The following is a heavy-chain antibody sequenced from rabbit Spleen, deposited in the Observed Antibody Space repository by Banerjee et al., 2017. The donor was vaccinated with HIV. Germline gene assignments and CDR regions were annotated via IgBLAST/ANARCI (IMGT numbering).Heavy chain of an antibody. CDR2: IDSGGST. V-gene: IGHV1S39*01. CDR3: ARDAGVATYSFVFNL. CDR1: GFDLSGAYM. J-gene: IGHJ4*01. Sequence: QEQLKETGGGLVQPGGSLTLSCKASGFDLSGAYMTWVRQAPRKGLEWIGDIDSGGSTYYATWVNGRFTISKTSPTTVTLQMTSLTVADTATYLCARDAGVATYSFVFNLWGQGTLVTVS. D-gene: IGHD4-2*01.